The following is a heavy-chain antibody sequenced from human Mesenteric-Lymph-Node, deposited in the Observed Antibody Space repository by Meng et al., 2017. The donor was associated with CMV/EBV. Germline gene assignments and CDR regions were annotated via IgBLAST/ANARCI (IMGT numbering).Heavy chain of an antibody. V-gene: IGHV3-30-3*01. Sequence: GESLKISCAASGFTFSSYAMHWVRQAPGKGLEWVAVISYDGSNKYYADSVKGRFTISRDNSKNTLYLQMNSLRAEDTAVYYCAKGVYMGDAFDIWGQGTMVTVSS. J-gene: IGHJ3*02. CDR2: ISYDGSNK. CDR1: GFTFSSYA. CDR3: AKGVYMGDAFDI. D-gene: IGHD3-10*01.